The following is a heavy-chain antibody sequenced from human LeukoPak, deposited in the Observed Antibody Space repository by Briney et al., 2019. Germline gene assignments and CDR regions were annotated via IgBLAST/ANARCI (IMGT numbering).Heavy chain of an antibody. V-gene: IGHV3-43*02. D-gene: IGHD2-21*02. CDR3: AKDPRYCGGDCYDSPYYFDY. Sequence: GGSLRLSCAASGFSFDDYAMHWVRQVPGKGLQWVSLVSGDGGSTYYADSVKGRFTISRDNSRNSLYLEMNSLRTEDFALYYCAKDPRYCGGDCYDSPYYFDYWGRGTLVTVSS. CDR1: GFSFDDYA. CDR2: VSGDGGST. J-gene: IGHJ4*02.